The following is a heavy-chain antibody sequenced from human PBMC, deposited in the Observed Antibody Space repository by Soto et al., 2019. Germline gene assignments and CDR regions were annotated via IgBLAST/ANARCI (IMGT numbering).Heavy chain of an antibody. D-gene: IGHD4-17*01. CDR2: ITPFNDDT. CDR1: GYAFTMYG. Sequence: QIHLVQSGAEVKKPGASVKVSCKTSGYAFTMYGISWVRQAPGQGLEWMGWITPFNDDTNYAQNLQGRVTMTTDTSTNPAYLELRSLTSDDTAAYYCARTDKGDYVPPLDNWGQGTLVTVSS. J-gene: IGHJ4*02. V-gene: IGHV1-18*01. CDR3: ARTDKGDYVPPLDN.